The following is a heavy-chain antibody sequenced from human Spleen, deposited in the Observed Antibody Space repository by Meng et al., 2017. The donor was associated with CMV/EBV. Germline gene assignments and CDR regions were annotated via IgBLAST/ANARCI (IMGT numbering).Heavy chain of an antibody. CDR3: ARGPQVSWLRSRLAAFDI. V-gene: IGHV4-34*01. D-gene: IGHD5-12*01. Sequence: ESLKISCAVYGASFSTYYWTWIRQAPGKGLEWIGEVNHSGGTNYNPSLKSRVTISIDTSKSQSSLKLRSVTAADTAVYFCARGPQVSWLRSRLAAFDIWGQGTMVTVSS. CDR1: GASFSTYY. J-gene: IGHJ3*02. CDR2: VNHSGGT.